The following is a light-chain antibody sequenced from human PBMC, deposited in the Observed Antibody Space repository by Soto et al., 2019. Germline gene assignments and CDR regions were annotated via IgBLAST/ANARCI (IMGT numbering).Light chain of an antibody. CDR1: QSVSSSY. J-gene: IGKJ1*01. CDR3: QQYGSSPWT. Sequence: EIVLTQSPGTLSLSPGERATLSCRASQSVSSSYLAWYQQKPGQAPRPLIYGASSRAIGIPDRFSGSVSGTDFTLTISRLEPEDFAVYYCQQYGSSPWTFGQGTKVDIK. V-gene: IGKV3-20*01. CDR2: GAS.